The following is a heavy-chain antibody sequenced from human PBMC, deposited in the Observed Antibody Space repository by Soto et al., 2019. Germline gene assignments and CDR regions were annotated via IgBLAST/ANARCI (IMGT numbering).Heavy chain of an antibody. D-gene: IGHD3-10*01. Sequence: SLRLSCTASGFTFGDYAMSWFRQAPGKGLEWVGFIRSKAYGGTTEYAASVKGRFTISRDDSKSIAYLQMNSLKTEDTAVYYCTRVDRRGLWFGELTVENYYYYYGMDVWGQGTTVTVSS. V-gene: IGHV3-49*03. CDR2: IRSKAYGGTT. J-gene: IGHJ6*02. CDR1: GFTFGDYA. CDR3: TRVDRRGLWFGELTVENYYYYYGMDV.